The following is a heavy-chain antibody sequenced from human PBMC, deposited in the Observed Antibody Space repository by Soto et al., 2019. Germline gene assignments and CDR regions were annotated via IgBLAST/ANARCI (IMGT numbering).Heavy chain of an antibody. CDR2: ISAYNGNR. D-gene: IGHD6-13*01. V-gene: IGHV1-18*04. CDR1: GYTFTRYG. J-gene: IGHJ4*02. CDR3: AREPPPYSSSWYEVDY. Sequence: VSVKGSCKCSGYTFTRYGISCVRQAPVQGLEWMGWISAYNGNRKYAQKLQGRVTMNTDPSTSTADMELRSLRSTDTAVYYCAREPPPYSSSWYEVDYWGQGTLVTVSS.